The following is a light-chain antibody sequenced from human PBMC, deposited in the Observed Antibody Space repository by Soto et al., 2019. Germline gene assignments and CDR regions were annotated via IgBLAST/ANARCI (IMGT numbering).Light chain of an antibody. CDR2: DAY. Sequence: DIKMTQSPSSLSASVGDRVTISCQASQDIGNSLNWYQQTPGKAPDLLIYDAYNLETGVPSRFSGSGTGTDFTLTISSLQPEDIATDYYQHYNNLPPTVGPGTNVDIK. CDR1: QDIGNS. CDR3: QHYNNLPPT. J-gene: IGKJ3*01. V-gene: IGKV1-33*01.